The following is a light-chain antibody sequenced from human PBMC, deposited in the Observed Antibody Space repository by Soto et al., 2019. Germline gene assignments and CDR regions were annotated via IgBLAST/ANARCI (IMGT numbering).Light chain of an antibody. CDR3: QRTYNSPYA. Sequence: DIQMTQSPSSLSASVGDRITITCRASQSITAYLNWYQHKPGKAPKLLIFAPFTLQTGVPSRFSGSGSGTHFTLTISGLQPDDFATYYCQRTYNSPYAFAQGTKLEI. V-gene: IGKV1-39*01. CDR1: QSITAY. J-gene: IGKJ2*01. CDR2: APF.